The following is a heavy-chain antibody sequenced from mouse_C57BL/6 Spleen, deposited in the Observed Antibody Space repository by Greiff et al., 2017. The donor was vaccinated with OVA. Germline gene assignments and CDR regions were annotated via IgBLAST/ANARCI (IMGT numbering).Heavy chain of an antibody. V-gene: IGHV5-9-1*02. CDR1: GFTFSSYA. CDR3: TRAVTGTGAMDY. Sequence: EVQLVESGEGLVKPGGSLKLSCAASGFTFSSYAMSWVRQTPEKRLEWVAYISSGGDYIYYADTVKGRFTISRDNARNTLYLQMSSLKSEDTAMYYCTRAVTGTGAMDYWGQGTSVTVSS. CDR2: ISSGGDYI. D-gene: IGHD4-1*01. J-gene: IGHJ4*01.